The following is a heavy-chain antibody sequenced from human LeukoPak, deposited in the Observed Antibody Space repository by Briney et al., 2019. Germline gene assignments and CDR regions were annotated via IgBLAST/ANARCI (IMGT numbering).Heavy chain of an antibody. Sequence: MTSETLSLTCTVSGGSISSYYWSWIRQPPGKGLEWIGYIYYSGSTNYNPSLKSRVTISVDTSKNQFSLKLSSVTAADTAVYYCARRRPPDYWGQGTLVTVSS. J-gene: IGHJ4*02. CDR2: IYYSGST. CDR3: ARRRPPDY. V-gene: IGHV4-59*01. CDR1: GGSISSYY.